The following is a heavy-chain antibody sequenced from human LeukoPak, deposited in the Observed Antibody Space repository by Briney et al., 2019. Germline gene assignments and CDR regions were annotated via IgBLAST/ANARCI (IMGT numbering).Heavy chain of an antibody. CDR3: ARHKLYYYDSSGYLPYDAFDI. V-gene: IGHV5-51*01. Sequence: GESLKISCKGSGYSFTSYWIGWVRQMPGKGLEWMGIIYPGDSDTRYSPSFQGQVTISADKSISTAYLQWSSLKAPDTAMYYCARHKLYYYDSSGYLPYDAFDIWGQGTMVTVSS. CDR2: IYPGDSDT. J-gene: IGHJ3*02. CDR1: GYSFTSYW. D-gene: IGHD3-22*01.